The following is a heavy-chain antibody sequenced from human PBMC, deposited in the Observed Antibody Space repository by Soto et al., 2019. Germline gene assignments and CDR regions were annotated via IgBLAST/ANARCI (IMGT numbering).Heavy chain of an antibody. CDR3: ARDYPNMVRGVIPSYYYYGMDV. CDR1: GYTFTSYA. CDR2: INAGNGNT. D-gene: IGHD3-10*01. Sequence: QVQLVQSGAEVKKPGASVKVSCKASGYTFTSYAMHWVRQAPGQRLEWMGWINAGNGNTKYSQKFQGRVTITRDTSASTAYMELSSLRSEDTAVYYCARDYPNMVRGVIPSYYYYGMDVWGQGTTVTVSS. J-gene: IGHJ6*02. V-gene: IGHV1-3*01.